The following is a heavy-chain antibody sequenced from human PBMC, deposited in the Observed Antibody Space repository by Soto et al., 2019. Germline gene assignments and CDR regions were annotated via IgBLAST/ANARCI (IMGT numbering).Heavy chain of an antibody. V-gene: IGHV5-51*01. D-gene: IGHD6-19*01. CDR2: IYPGDSDT. J-gene: IGHJ6*02. CDR3: ASPSFGYSSGWYLGPYGMDV. Sequence: GESLKISCKGSGYSFTSYWIGWVRQMPGKGLEWMGIIYPGDSDTRYSPSFQGQVTISADKSISTAYLQWSSLKASDTAMYYCASPSFGYSSGWYLGPYGMDVWGQGTTVTVSS. CDR1: GYSFTSYW.